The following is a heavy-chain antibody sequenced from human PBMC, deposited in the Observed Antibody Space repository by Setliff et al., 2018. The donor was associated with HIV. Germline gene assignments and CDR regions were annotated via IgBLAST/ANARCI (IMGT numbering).Heavy chain of an antibody. Sequence: TLSLTCPVSGGSTDSGSYYWSWIRQPPGKGLEWIGYIYYSGSTNYDPSLKSRVTISVDTSKNQFSLKLSSVIAADTAVYYCARIFGDQGYYYGMDVWGQGTTVTVSS. CDR3: ARIFGDQGYYYGMDV. V-gene: IGHV4-61*01. J-gene: IGHJ6*02. CDR1: GGSTDSGSYY. D-gene: IGHD3-3*01. CDR2: IYYSGST.